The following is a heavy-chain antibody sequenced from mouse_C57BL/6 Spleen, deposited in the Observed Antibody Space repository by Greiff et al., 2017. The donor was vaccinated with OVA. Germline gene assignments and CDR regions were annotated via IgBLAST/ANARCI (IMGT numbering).Heavy chain of an antibody. CDR2: IDPETGGT. CDR3: TTGRLYDYGGAMDY. V-gene: IGHV1-15*01. CDR1: GYTFTDYE. Sequence: VQLQESGAELVRPGASVTLSCKASGYTFTDYEMHWVKQTPVHGLEWIGAIDPETGGTAYNQKFKGKAILTADKSSSTAYMELRSLTSEDSAVYYCTTGRLYDYGGAMDYWGQGTSVTVSS. D-gene: IGHD2-4*01. J-gene: IGHJ4*01.